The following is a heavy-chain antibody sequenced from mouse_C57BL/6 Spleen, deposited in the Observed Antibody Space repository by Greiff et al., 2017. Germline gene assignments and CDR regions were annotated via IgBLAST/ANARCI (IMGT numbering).Heavy chain of an antibody. V-gene: IGHV1-26*01. CDR3: ERCHYDSDPEHFMDY. CDR1: GYTFTDYY. Sequence: EVQLQQPGPELVKPGASVKISCKASGYTFTDYYMNWVKQSHGKSLEWIGDINPNNGGTSYNQKFKGKATLTVDKSSSPAYMELRSLPSEDSAVYYCERCHYDSDPEHFMDYWGQGTSVTVSS. CDR2: INPNNGGT. J-gene: IGHJ4*01. D-gene: IGHD2-4*01.